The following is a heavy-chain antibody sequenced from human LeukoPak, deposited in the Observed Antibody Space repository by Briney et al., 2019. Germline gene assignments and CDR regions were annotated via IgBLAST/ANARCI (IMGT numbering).Heavy chain of an antibody. J-gene: IGHJ4*02. Sequence: PGASVKVSCKASGYTFTGYYMHWVRQAPGQGLEWMGWINPNSGGTNYAQKFQGRVTMTRDTSISTAYMELSRLRSDDTAVYYCAARITIFGVDAEGDFDYWGQGTLVTVSS. CDR2: INPNSGGT. D-gene: IGHD3-3*01. V-gene: IGHV1-2*02. CDR1: GYTFTGYY. CDR3: AARITIFGVDAEGDFDY.